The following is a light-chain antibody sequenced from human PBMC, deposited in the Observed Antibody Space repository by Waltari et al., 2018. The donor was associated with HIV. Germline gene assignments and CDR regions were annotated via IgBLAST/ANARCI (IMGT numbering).Light chain of an antibody. CDR3: QQTNGIREFT. Sequence: DIQMTQSPSSLSASVGDRVTITCRTSQSIGSYLNWYQQKPGKAPKLLIYVASFLHSGVPSMFSGSGSGTHFTLTISSLQIDDFATYYCQQTNGIREFTFGQGTKLEIK. V-gene: IGKV1-39*01. CDR2: VAS. CDR1: QSIGSY. J-gene: IGKJ2*01.